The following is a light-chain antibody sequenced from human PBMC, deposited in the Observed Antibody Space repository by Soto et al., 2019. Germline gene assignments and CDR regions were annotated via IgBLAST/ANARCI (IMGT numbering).Light chain of an antibody. CDR3: QQRSSWPLT. Sequence: EIVLTQSPATLSLSPGERATLSCRASQSVKSLLGWYQQRPGQAPRLVIYDASYRATGIPARFSGSGWGTDFTLTISSLEPEDFEVYYCQQRSSWPLTFGGGTKVEI. V-gene: IGKV3-11*01. J-gene: IGKJ4*01. CDR1: QSVKSL. CDR2: DAS.